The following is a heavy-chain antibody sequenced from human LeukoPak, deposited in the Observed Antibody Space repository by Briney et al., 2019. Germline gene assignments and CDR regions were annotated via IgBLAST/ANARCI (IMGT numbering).Heavy chain of an antibody. CDR2: IYYSGST. CDR1: GGSISSGDYY. D-gene: IGHD3-3*01. Sequence: SQTLSLTCTVSGGSISSGDYYWSWIRQPPGKGLEWIGYIYYSGSTNYNPSLKSRVTISVDTSKNQFSLKLSSVTAADTAVYYCAREGRSSYDFWSGYAASSAFDIWGQGTMVTVSS. J-gene: IGHJ3*02. V-gene: IGHV4-61*08. CDR3: AREGRSSYDFWSGYAASSAFDI.